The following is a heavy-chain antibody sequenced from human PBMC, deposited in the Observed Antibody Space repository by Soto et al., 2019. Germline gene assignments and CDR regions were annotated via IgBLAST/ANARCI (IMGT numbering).Heavy chain of an antibody. J-gene: IGHJ4*02. V-gene: IGHV3-30*18. D-gene: IGHD2-15*01. CDR1: GFTFSNNA. Sequence: QVQLVESGGGVVQPGRSLRLSCAGSGFTFSNNALPWVRRPPGKGREWVAVISYNGSHKYYADSVKGRFTISRDNSNNMLYLQMDSLRAEDTAVYYCAKDGAPRYCGRSSCHPAGAYWGQGTLVTVSS. CDR2: ISYNGSHK. CDR3: AKDGAPRYCGRSSCHPAGAY.